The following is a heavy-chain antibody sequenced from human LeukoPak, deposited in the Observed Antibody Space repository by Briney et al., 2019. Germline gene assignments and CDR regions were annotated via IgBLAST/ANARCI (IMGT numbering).Heavy chain of an antibody. Sequence: GASVKVSCKASGYTSTSYGISWVRQAPGQGLEWMGWISAYNGNTNYAQKLQGRVTMTTDTSTSTAYMELRSLRSDDTAVYYCARGPRFLEWLSHPGGDATPFDYWGQGTLVTVSS. CDR1: GYTSTSYG. CDR3: ARGPRFLEWLSHPGGDATPFDY. CDR2: ISAYNGNT. J-gene: IGHJ4*02. V-gene: IGHV1-18*01. D-gene: IGHD3-3*01.